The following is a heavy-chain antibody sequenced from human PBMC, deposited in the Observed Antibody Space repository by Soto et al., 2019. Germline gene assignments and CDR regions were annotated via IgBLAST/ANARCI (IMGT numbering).Heavy chain of an antibody. V-gene: IGHV4-30-4*01. CDR1: GGSVSSGDDY. CDR2: VSYSGET. CDR3: ARARFGHYVTY. Sequence: QVQLQESGPGLVKPSQTLSLTCTVFGGSVSSGDDYWSWIRQPPGKGLEWIGSVSYSGETDYNPYNKSRLARFVDKAINQLSQRASSATNADTAVYYCARARFGHYVTYWGQGTLVTVS. J-gene: IGHJ4*02. D-gene: IGHD4-17*01.